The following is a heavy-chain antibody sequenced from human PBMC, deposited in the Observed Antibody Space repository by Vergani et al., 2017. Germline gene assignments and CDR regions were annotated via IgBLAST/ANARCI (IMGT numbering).Heavy chain of an antibody. D-gene: IGHD6-13*01. J-gene: IGHJ6*03. CDR3: AESSRSWYGDYYYYYRDG. V-gene: IGHV1-69*01. Sequence: QVQLVQSGAEVKKPGSSVKVSCKASGGTFSSYAISWVRQAPGQGLEWMGGIIPIFGTANYAQKFQGRVTITADESTSTAYMELSSLRSEDTAVYYCAESSRSWYGDYYYYYRDGWGKGTTVTVSS. CDR1: GGTFSSYA. CDR2: IIPIFGTA.